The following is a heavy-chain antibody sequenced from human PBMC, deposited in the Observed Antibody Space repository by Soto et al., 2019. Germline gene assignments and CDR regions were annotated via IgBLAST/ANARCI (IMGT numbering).Heavy chain of an antibody. CDR2: ISAYNGNT. CDR1: GYTFTSYG. CDR3: ARASPPDHMVVVVAATPSHYFDY. D-gene: IGHD2-15*01. J-gene: IGHJ4*02. V-gene: IGHV1-18*01. Sequence: QVQLVQSGAEVKKPGASVKVSCKASGYTFTSYGISWVRQAPGQGLEWMGWISAYNGNTNYAQKLQGRVTMTTDTATSTADRELRSLRSDDTAGYYCARASPPDHMVVVVAATPSHYFDYWGQGTLVTVSS.